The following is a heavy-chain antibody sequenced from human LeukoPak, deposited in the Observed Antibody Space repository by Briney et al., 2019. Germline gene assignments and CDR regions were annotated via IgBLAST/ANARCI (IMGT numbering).Heavy chain of an antibody. CDR2: ITGSGGDT. J-gene: IGHJ4*02. CDR3: AKSGYNRFDY. Sequence: GGSLRLSCAASGFTFSSYAMGWVRQVPGKGLEWVSVITGSGGDTGYANSVKGRFTISRDNSKNTLYLQMNSLRAEDTAVYYCAKSGYNRFDYWGQGTLVTVSS. CDR1: GFTFSSYA. D-gene: IGHD5-24*01. V-gene: IGHV3-23*01.